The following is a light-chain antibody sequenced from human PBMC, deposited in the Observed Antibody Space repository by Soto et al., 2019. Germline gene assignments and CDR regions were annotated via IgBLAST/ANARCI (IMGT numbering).Light chain of an antibody. J-gene: IGKJ3*01. V-gene: IGKV3-20*01. CDR2: AAS. Sequence: EIVLTQSPGTLSLSPGEIATLSCRASQSINNRYLAWYQQKPGQSPRLLIYAASSRATGIPDRFSGSGSGTDFTLTISRLEPEDFAVYYCQQFGSSPEFTFGPGNNVDIK. CDR1: QSINNRY. CDR3: QQFGSSPEFT.